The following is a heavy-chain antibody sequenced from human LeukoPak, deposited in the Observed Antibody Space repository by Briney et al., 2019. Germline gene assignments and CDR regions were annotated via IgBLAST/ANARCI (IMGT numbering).Heavy chain of an antibody. V-gene: IGHV7-4-1*02. Sequence: ASVKVSCKASGYTFTSYAMNWVRQAPGQGLEWMGWINTNTGNPTYAQGFTGRFVFSLDTSVSTAYLQISSLKAEDTAVYYCATQPPYTYYYDSSGFLYIWGQGTMVTVSS. CDR1: GYTFTSYA. CDR2: INTNTGNP. J-gene: IGHJ3*02. D-gene: IGHD3-22*01. CDR3: ATQPPYTYYYDSSGFLYI.